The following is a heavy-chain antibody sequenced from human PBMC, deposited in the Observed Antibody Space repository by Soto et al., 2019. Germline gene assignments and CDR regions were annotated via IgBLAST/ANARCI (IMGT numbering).Heavy chain of an antibody. CDR2: IYHSGST. V-gene: IGHV4-4*02. Sequence: SENLSLTCAVSGGSISSSNWRSWVRQPPGKGLEWIGEIYHSGSTNYNPSLKSRVTISVDKSKNQFSLKLSSVTAADTAVYYCARGVISGSYYVASRFDYWGQGTLVTVSS. D-gene: IGHD3-10*01. CDR1: GGSISSSNW. J-gene: IGHJ4*02. CDR3: ARGVISGSYYVASRFDY.